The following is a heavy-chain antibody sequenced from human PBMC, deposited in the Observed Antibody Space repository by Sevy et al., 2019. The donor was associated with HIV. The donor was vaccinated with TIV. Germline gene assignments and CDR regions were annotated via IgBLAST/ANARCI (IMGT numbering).Heavy chain of an antibody. CDR2: ISSSSSYI. D-gene: IGHD3-10*01. CDR3: ARDSKVEFTMVRGVIKVTNYYYGMDV. Sequence: GGSLRLSCAASGFTFSSYSMNWVRQALGKGLEWVSSISSSSSYIYYADSVKGRFTISRDNAKNSLYLQMNSLRAEDTAVYYCARDSKVEFTMVRGVIKVTNYYYGMDVWGQGTTVTVSS. V-gene: IGHV3-21*01. CDR1: GFTFSSYS. J-gene: IGHJ6*02.